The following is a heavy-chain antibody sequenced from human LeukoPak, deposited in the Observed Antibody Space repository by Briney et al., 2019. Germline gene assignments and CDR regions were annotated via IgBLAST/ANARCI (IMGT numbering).Heavy chain of an antibody. CDR3: ARVANSGSYLLPD. CDR2: INPNSGGT. J-gene: IGHJ4*02. CDR1: GYTFTGYY. D-gene: IGHD1-26*01. V-gene: IGHV1-2*02. Sequence: ASVKVSCKASGYTFTGYYMHWVRQAPGQGLEWMGWINPNSGGTNYAQKFQGRVTMTRDTSISTAYMELSRLRSDDTAVYYCARVANSGSYLLPDWGQGTLVTVS.